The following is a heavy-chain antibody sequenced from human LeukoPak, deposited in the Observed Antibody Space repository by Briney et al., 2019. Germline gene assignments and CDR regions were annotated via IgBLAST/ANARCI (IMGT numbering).Heavy chain of an antibody. CDR2: TSPSGGTI. CDR1: GFTFSDYY. J-gene: IGHJ4*02. Sequence: PGGSLRLSCAASGFTFSDYYMSWIRQAPETGLEWLSYTSPSGGTIYYTDSVKGRFTISRDNAKNSVYLQMNSLRAEDTAVYYCASFELYYDFWSGYLYWGQGTLVTVSS. CDR3: ASFELYYDFWSGYLY. V-gene: IGHV3-11*04. D-gene: IGHD3-3*01.